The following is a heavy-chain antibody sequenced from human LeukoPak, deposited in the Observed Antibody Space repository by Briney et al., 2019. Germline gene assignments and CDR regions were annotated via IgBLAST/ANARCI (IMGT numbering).Heavy chain of an antibody. Sequence: PGGSLRLSCAASGFTFSSYWMHWVRQAPGKGLVWVSRINSDGSRTSYADSVKGRFTISRDYAKNTLYLQMNSLRAEDTAVYYCFFVSCSGGSCPDWGQGTLVTVSS. CDR2: INSDGSRT. D-gene: IGHD2-15*01. V-gene: IGHV3-74*01. CDR3: FFVSCSGGSCPD. J-gene: IGHJ4*02. CDR1: GFTFSSYW.